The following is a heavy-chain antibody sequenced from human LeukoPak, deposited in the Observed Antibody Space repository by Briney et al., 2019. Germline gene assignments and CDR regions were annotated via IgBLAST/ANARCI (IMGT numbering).Heavy chain of an antibody. J-gene: IGHJ4*02. CDR2: IYYSGST. CDR3: AREGVNRYYFDY. Sequence: PSETLSLTCTVSGGSISSYYWSWIRQPPGKGMEWNGYIYYSGSTNYNPSLKSRVTISVDTSKNQFSLKLSSVTAADTAVYYCAREGVNRYYFDYWGQGTLVTVSS. CDR1: GGSISSYY. V-gene: IGHV4-59*01. D-gene: IGHD1-14*01.